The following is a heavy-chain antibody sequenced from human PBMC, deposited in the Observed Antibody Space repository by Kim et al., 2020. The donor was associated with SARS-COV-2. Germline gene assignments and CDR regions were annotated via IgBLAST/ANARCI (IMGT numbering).Heavy chain of an antibody. D-gene: IGHD6-6*01. CDR3: ARDDSSSSVLDY. J-gene: IGHJ4*02. Sequence: DYAVSVKSRITINPDTSKNQFSLQLNSVTPEDTAVYYCARDDSSSSVLDYWGQGTLVTVSS. V-gene: IGHV6-1*01.